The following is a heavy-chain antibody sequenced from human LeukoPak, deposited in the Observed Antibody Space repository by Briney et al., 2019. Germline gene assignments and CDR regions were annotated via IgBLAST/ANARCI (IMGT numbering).Heavy chain of an antibody. D-gene: IGHD1-26*01. Sequence: PGGSLRLSCAASGFTFSSYEMNWVRQAPGKGLEWVSYSSSSGSTIYYADSVKGRFTISRDNAKNSLYLQMNSLRAEDTAVYYCARVVGKYYYYYYMDVWGKGTTVTVSS. V-gene: IGHV3-48*03. CDR3: ARVVGKYYYYYYMDV. CDR1: GFTFSSYE. CDR2: SSSSGSTI. J-gene: IGHJ6*03.